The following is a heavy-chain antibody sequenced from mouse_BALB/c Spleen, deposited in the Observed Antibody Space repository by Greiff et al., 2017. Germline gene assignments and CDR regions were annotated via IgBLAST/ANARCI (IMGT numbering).Heavy chain of an antibody. J-gene: IGHJ1*01. CDR3: ARVSELGHWYFDV. CDR1: GFTFTDYY. V-gene: IGHV7-3*02. CDR2: IRNKANGYTT. D-gene: IGHD4-1*01. Sequence: EVKLMESGGGLVQPGGSLRLSCATSGFTFTDYYMSWVRQPPGKALEWLGFIRNKANGYTTEYSASVKGRFTISRDNSQSILYLQMNTLRAEDSATYYCARVSELGHWYFDVWGAGTTVTVSS.